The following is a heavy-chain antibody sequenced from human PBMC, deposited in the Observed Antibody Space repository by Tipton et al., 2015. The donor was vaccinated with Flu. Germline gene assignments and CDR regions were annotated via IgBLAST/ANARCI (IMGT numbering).Heavy chain of an antibody. CDR3: ARGQDAYKQGH. V-gene: IGHV4-34*01. CDR2: ICPDGSS. D-gene: IGHD5-24*01. CDR1: GESFSGSH. J-gene: IGHJ4*02. Sequence: TLSLTCTVYGESFSGSHWSWIRQPPGRGLERIGEICPDGSSANNASLKSRVTISIDTSKNQFTLKLSSVTAADTGVYFCARGQDAYKQGHWGQGTLVTVSS.